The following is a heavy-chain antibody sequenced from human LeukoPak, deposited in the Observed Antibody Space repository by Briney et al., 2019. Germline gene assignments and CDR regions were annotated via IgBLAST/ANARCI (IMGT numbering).Heavy chain of an antibody. CDR3: ARRGEWTAWNFDY. Sequence: PSETLSLTCAVNGGAFSGYYWSWIRQSPEQGLVWIGEINYSGTTISSPSPESRVSMSMDLTRKRFSLELTSVTAADTAVYYCARRGEWTAWNFDYWAQGSLVTVSS. D-gene: IGHD3/OR15-3a*01. J-gene: IGHJ4*02. V-gene: IGHV4-34*01. CDR1: GGAFSGYY. CDR2: INYSGTT.